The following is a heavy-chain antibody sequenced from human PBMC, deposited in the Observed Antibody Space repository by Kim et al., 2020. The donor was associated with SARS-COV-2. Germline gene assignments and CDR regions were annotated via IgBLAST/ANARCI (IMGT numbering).Heavy chain of an antibody. V-gene: IGHV3-23*01. J-gene: IGHJ4*02. D-gene: IGHD6-6*01. CDR3: AKTIVEARFFDY. Sequence: YDSDSVKGRLPISRDSSKNMVDLQMNSLRAEDTAVYYCAKTIVEARFFDYWGQGTLVTVSS.